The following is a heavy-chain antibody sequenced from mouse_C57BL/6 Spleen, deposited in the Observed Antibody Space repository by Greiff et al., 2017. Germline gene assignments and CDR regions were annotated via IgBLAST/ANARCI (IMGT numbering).Heavy chain of an antibody. CDR1: GYTFTSYW. Sequence: QVQLQQPGAELVKPGASVKLSCKASGYTFTSYWMHWVKQRPGQGLEWIGMIHPNSGSTNYNEKLKSKATLTVDKSSSTAYMRLSSLASEDSAVYYCARRAMVVSNYFDYWGQGTTLTVAS. CDR2: IHPNSGST. V-gene: IGHV1-64*01. D-gene: IGHD1-1*01. CDR3: ARRAMVVSNYFDY. J-gene: IGHJ2*01.